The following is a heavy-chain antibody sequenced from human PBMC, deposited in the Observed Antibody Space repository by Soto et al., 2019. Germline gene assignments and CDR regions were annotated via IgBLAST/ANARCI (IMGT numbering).Heavy chain of an antibody. CDR2: ISYDGSNK. V-gene: IGHV3-30*18. D-gene: IGHD6-19*01. Sequence: PGGSLRLSCAASGCIFSSYGMHWVRQAPGKGLEWVAVISYDGSNKYYADSVKGRFTISRDNSKNTLYLQMNSLRAEDTAVYYCAKDEGLEQWLVPDAFDIWGQGTMVTVSS. J-gene: IGHJ3*02. CDR1: GCIFSSYG. CDR3: AKDEGLEQWLVPDAFDI.